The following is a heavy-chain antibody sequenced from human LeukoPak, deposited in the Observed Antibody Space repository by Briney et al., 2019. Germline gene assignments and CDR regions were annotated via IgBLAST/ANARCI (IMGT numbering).Heavy chain of an antibody. D-gene: IGHD7-27*01. V-gene: IGHV3-30*18. CDR2: ISYDGSNT. CDR1: GFTFSSYG. Sequence: GRSLRLSCAASGFTFSSYGMHWVRQAPGKGLEWVAVISYDGSNTYYADSVKGRFTISRDNSKNTLYLQMNSLRAEYTAVYYCAKVWQEMGIRLIDYWGQGTLVTVSS. J-gene: IGHJ4*02. CDR3: AKVWQEMGIRLIDY.